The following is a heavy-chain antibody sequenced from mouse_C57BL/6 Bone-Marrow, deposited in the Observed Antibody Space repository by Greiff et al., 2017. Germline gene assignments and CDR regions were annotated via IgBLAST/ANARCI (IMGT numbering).Heavy chain of an antibody. Sequence: QVQLQQPGAELVKPGASVKMSCKASGYTFTSYWITWVKQRPGQGLEWIGDIYPGSGSTNYNEKFKSKATLTVDTSSSTAYMQLSSLTSEDSAVYYCARGSYDYDVDYWGQGTTLAVSS. J-gene: IGHJ2*01. CDR3: ARGSYDYDVDY. CDR2: IYPGSGST. D-gene: IGHD2-4*01. CDR1: GYTFTSYW. V-gene: IGHV1-55*01.